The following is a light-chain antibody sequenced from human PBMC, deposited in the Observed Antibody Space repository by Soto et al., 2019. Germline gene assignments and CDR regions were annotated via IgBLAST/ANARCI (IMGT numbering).Light chain of an antibody. Sequence: QSVLTQPPSLSGTPGQRVTISCSGSNSNIGRYSVNWYQHFPGTAPKILIYSDDERPSGVPDRFSGSKSGTSASLAISGLQSEDEAEYYCAAWDDNLNGPLFGGGTTHRP. CDR2: SDD. V-gene: IGLV1-44*01. CDR1: NSNIGRYS. CDR3: AAWDDNLNGPL. J-gene: IGLJ3*02.